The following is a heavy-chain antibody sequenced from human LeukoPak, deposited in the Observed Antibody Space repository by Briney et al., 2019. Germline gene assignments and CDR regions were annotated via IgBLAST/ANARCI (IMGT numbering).Heavy chain of an antibody. J-gene: IGHJ4*02. CDR2: IGSSSSSI. CDR1: GFTFSSYS. Sequence: PGGSLRLSCAASGFTFSSYSMNWVRQPPGKGLEWVSYIGSSSSSIYYADSVKGRFTISRDNAKNSLYLQMNGLRDEDTAVYYCARALGLEIDYWGQGTLVTASS. V-gene: IGHV3-48*02. CDR3: ARALGLEIDY. D-gene: IGHD3-3*01.